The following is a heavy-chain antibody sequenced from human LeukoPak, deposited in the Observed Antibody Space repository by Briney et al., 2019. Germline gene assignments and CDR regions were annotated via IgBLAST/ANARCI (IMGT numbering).Heavy chain of an antibody. V-gene: IGHV3-53*01. CDR3: AKGRGQLYNFDY. CDR2: IYSGGNT. Sequence: PGGSLRLSCAASGFTVSSNYMNWVRQAPGKGLEWVSVIYSGGNTYYADSVKGRFTISRDNSKNTLYLQMNSLRAEDTAVYYCAKGRGQLYNFDYWGQGALVTVSS. CDR1: GFTVSSNY. J-gene: IGHJ4*02. D-gene: IGHD1-1*01.